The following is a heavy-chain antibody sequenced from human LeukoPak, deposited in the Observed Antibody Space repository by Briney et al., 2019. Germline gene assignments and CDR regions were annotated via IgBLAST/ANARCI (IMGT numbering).Heavy chain of an antibody. CDR1: GFTVSSNY. CDR2: IYSGGST. J-gene: IGHJ3*02. CDR3: ARDRRVYAFDI. D-gene: IGHD2-8*01. Sequence: PGGSLRLSCAASGFTVSSNYMSWVRQAPGKGLEWVSVIYSGGSTYYADSVKGRFTISRDNSKNTLYLQMNSLRAKDTAVYYCARDRRVYAFDIWGQGTMVTVSS. V-gene: IGHV3-53*01.